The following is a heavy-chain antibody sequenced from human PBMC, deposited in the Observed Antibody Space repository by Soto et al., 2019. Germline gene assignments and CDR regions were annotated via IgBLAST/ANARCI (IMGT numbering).Heavy chain of an antibody. V-gene: IGHV3-23*01. CDR2: ISGSGGST. CDR3: AKWMGFTMIVVVTPTFDY. D-gene: IGHD3-22*01. CDR1: GFTFSSYA. Sequence: GGSLRLSCAASGFTFSSYAMSWVRQAPGKGLEWVSAISGSGGSTYYADSVKGRFTISRDNSKNTLYLQMNSLRAEDTAVYYCAKWMGFTMIVVVTPTFDYWGQGTLVTVSS. J-gene: IGHJ4*02.